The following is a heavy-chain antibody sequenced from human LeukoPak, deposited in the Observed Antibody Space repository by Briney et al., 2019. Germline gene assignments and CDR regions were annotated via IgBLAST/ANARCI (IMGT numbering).Heavy chain of an antibody. D-gene: IGHD3-9*01. CDR3: ARRGGFDWFQGNGAFDI. V-gene: IGHV3-53*01. CDR2: IYSGGST. Sequence: GGSLRLSCAASGFTVSSNYMSWVRQAPGKGLEWVSVIYSGGSTYYADSVKGRFTISRDNSKNTLYLQMNNLRAEDTAVYYCARRGGFDWFQGNGAFDIWGQGTMVTVSS. J-gene: IGHJ3*02. CDR1: GFTVSSNY.